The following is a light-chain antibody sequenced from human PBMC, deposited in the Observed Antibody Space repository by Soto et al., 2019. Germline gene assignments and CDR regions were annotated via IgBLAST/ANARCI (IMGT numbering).Light chain of an antibody. CDR1: RRDVGAYNL. Sequence: QSALTQPASVSGSAGQSITISCTGTRRDVGAYNLVSWYQQHPGTAPKLIIYEVRNRPSGISSRFSGSRSGNTASLTISGLQSEDEGDYYCSAYTGKSTLVFGAGTKLTVL. CDR2: EVR. V-gene: IGLV2-14*01. CDR3: SAYTGKSTLV. J-gene: IGLJ3*02.